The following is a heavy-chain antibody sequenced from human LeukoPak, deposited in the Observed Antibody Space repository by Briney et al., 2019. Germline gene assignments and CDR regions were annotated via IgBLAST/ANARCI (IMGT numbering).Heavy chain of an antibody. J-gene: IGHJ4*02. CDR2: ISSSGSTV. V-gene: IGHV3-48*01. CDR1: GFTFSIYG. CDR3: AREPPGGDSSGYYYGGGYFDS. Sequence: PGGSLRLSCAASGFTFSIYGMNWVRQAPGKGLEWVSYISSSGSTVYYADSVMGRFAISRDNAKNSLSLQMNSLRAEDTAVYYCAREPPGGDSSGYYYGGGYFDSWGQGTLVTVSP. D-gene: IGHD3-22*01.